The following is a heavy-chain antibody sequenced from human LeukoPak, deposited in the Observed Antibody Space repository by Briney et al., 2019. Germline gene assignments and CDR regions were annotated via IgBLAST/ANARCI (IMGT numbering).Heavy chain of an antibody. CDR3: ARDTPTYYYDSIGYPDY. CDR1: GFTFSSYG. Sequence: GMSLRLSCAASGFTFSSYGMHWVRQAPGKGLEWVAVIWYDGSNKYYADSVKGRFTISRDNSKNTLYLQVNSLRAEDTAVYYCARDTPTYYYDSIGYPDYWGQGTLVTVSS. J-gene: IGHJ4*02. D-gene: IGHD3-22*01. CDR2: IWYDGSNK. V-gene: IGHV3-33*01.